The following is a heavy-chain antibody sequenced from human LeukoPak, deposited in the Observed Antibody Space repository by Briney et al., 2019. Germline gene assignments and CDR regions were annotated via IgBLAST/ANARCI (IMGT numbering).Heavy chain of an antibody. V-gene: IGHV1-3*03. J-gene: IGHJ6*03. CDR2: INAGNGNT. CDR3: AGQGTSAYYYYYMDV. D-gene: IGHD2-2*01. Sequence: GASVKVSCKASGYTFTSYAMHWVRQAPGQRLEWMGWINAGNGNTKYSQEFQGRVTITRDTSASTAYMELSSLRSEDMAVYYCAGQGTSAYYYYYMDVWGKGPTVTISS. CDR1: GYTFTSYA.